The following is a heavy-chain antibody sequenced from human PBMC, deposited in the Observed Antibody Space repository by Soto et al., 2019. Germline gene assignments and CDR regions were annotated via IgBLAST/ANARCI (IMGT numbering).Heavy chain of an antibody. CDR2: IDSGSST. J-gene: IGHJ4*02. CDR1: GFTVSSNY. V-gene: IGHV3-53*01. CDR3: ARGRDSRSIFDY. Sequence: GGSLRLSCGASGFTVSSNYMSWVRQAPGKGLEWVSVIDSGSSTYYADSVKGRFTISRDDSRNTLNLQMGSLRVEDTAVYYCARGRDSRSIFDYWGQGTLVTVSS. D-gene: IGHD3-22*01.